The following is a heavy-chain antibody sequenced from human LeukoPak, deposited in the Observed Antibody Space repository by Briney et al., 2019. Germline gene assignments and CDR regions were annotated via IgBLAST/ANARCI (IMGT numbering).Heavy chain of an antibody. V-gene: IGHV3-7*01. D-gene: IGHD3-9*01. CDR2: IKQDGSEK. J-gene: IGHJ4*02. Sequence: GGSLRLSCAASGFTFSSYWMSWVRQAPGKGLEWVANIKQDGSEKYYVDSVKGRFTISRDNAKNSLYLQMNSLRAEDTAVYYCARLLPSYYDILTGYCGPFDYWGQGTLVTVSS. CDR3: ARLLPSYYDILTGYCGPFDY. CDR1: GFTFSSYW.